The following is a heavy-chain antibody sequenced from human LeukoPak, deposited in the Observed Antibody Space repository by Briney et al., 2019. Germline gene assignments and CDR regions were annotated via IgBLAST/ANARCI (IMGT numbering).Heavy chain of an antibody. J-gene: IGHJ6*02. V-gene: IGHV3-66*01. Sequence: PGGSLRLSCAASGFTVSSNHMSWVRKAPGKGLEWVSVIYSGGSTYYADSVKGRFTISRDNAKNTLYLQMNGLRAEDTAVYYCARDPSSFGLDVWGQGTTVTVSS. CDR2: IYSGGST. CDR3: ARDPSSFGLDV. CDR1: GFTVSSNH. D-gene: IGHD6-6*01.